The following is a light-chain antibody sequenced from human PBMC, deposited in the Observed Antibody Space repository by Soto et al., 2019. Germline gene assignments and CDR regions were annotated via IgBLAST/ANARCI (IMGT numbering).Light chain of an antibody. V-gene: IGKV3-20*01. CDR2: GAS. CDR1: QSVSSSY. CDR3: QHYGSSLSIT. J-gene: IGKJ5*01. Sequence: EIVLAQSPGTLSLSPGERVTLSCRASQSVSSSYLAWYQQKPGQAPRLVIYGASSRATDIPDRFSGSGSGTDFTLTISRLEPEDFAVYYCQHYGSSLSITFGQGTRLEIK.